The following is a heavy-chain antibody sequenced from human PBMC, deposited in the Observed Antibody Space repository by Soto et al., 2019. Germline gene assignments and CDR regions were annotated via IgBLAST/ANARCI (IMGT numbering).Heavy chain of an antibody. V-gene: IGHV4-30-2*01. Sequence: WTWIRQPPGKGLEWIGYIYHTGTTYYNPSLKSRVTISVDTSKNHFSLKLSSVTAADTAVYYCARARYCSGGSCYSDYWGQGTLVTVSS. J-gene: IGHJ4*02. D-gene: IGHD2-15*01. CDR2: IYHTGTT. CDR3: ARARYCSGGSCYSDY.